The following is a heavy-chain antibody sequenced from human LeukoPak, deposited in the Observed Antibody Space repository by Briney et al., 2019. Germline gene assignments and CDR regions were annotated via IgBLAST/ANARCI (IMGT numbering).Heavy chain of an antibody. CDR3: ARDRVVVPAAIGDYYYYGMDV. V-gene: IGHV4-61*01. Sequence: KPSETLSLTCTVSGGSVSSGSYYWSWIRQPPGKGLEWIGYIYYSGSTNYNPSLKSRVTISVDTSKNQFSLKLSSVTAADTAVYYCARDRVVVPAAIGDYYYYGMDVWGQGTTVTVS. CDR1: GGSVSSGSYY. CDR2: IYYSGST. J-gene: IGHJ6*02. D-gene: IGHD2-2*02.